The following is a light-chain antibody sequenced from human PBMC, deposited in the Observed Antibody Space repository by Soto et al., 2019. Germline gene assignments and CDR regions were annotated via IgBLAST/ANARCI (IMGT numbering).Light chain of an antibody. CDR2: EIN. Sequence: QSALTQPASVSGSPGQSITISCTGTSSDVGGYIYVSWYQQHSGKAPKLIIYEINNRPSGVSNRLSGSKSGNTASLTISGLQAEDEADYYCSSYTTSSTLYVFGTGTKVTVL. CDR3: SSYTTSSTLYV. V-gene: IGLV2-14*01. J-gene: IGLJ1*01. CDR1: SSDVGGYIY.